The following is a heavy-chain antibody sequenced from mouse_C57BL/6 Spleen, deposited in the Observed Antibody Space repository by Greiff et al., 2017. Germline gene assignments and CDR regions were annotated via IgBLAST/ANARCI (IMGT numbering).Heavy chain of an antibody. Sequence: QVQLQQSGPELVKPGASVKISCKASGYAFSSSWMNWVKQRPGKGLEWIGRIYPGDGDTNYNGKFKGKATLTADKSSSTAYMQLSSLTSEDSAVYFCARSDYCGSSYWYFDVWGTGTTVTVSS. V-gene: IGHV1-82*01. CDR3: ARSDYCGSSYWYFDV. D-gene: IGHD1-1*01. CDR2: IYPGDGDT. J-gene: IGHJ1*03. CDR1: GYAFSSSW.